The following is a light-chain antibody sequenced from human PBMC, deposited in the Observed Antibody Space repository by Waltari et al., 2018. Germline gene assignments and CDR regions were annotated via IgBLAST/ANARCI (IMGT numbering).Light chain of an antibody. V-gene: IGKV1-12*01. CDR3: QQGYNTPYS. J-gene: IGKJ2*03. CDR2: AAS. CDR1: QGISSW. Sequence: DIQMTQSPSSLSASLGDKVTISCRASQGISSWLAWYQQKPGKAPNLVIYAASRLQSGVPSRFSGSGSGTDYTLIISSLQPEDFATYYCQQGYNTPYSFGQGTKVEIK.